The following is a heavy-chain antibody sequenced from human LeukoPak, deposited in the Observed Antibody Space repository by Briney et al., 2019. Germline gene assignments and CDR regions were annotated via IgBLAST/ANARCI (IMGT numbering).Heavy chain of an antibody. D-gene: IGHD3-10*01. CDR1: GFTFSNAW. Sequence: PGGSLRLSCAASGFTFSNAWMSWVRQAPGKGLEWVCRIKSKTDGGTTDYAATVKGSFTISRDDSKNTLYVQMNSLKTEDTAVYYCTTGPYDYGSGTYYHWGQETLVTVSS. V-gene: IGHV3-15*01. J-gene: IGHJ4*02. CDR3: TTGPYDYGSGTYYH. CDR2: IKSKTDGGTT.